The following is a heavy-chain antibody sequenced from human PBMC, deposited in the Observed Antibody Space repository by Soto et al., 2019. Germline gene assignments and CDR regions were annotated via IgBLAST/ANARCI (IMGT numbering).Heavy chain of an antibody. D-gene: IGHD3-10*01. Sequence: QVQLEQSGAEVKKPGSSVKISCKASGGTLSDHGVSWLRQAPGQGLEWVGGTIPVFNTAKYAPKFQGRVTIAADKSTNIAYMGLGSLRPADTAFYDFARGVYGSVNYYTGPSAFDIWGEGSLVIVSS. CDR3: ARGVYGSVNYYTGPSAFDI. V-gene: IGHV1-69*06. CDR2: TIPVFNTA. J-gene: IGHJ3*02. CDR1: GGTLSDHG.